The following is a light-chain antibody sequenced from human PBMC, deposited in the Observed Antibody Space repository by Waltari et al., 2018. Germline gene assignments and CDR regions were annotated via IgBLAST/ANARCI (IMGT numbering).Light chain of an antibody. J-gene: IGLJ3*02. Sequence: QSALTQPRSVSGSPGQSVTISCRGTNSDVGGYHYVSWYQRHPGKAPKLMIYDVSKRPSGVPDRFSGSKSGITASLTISGLQAEDEADYYCCSYAGSYTVFGGGTKLTV. CDR1: NSDVGGYHY. CDR3: CSYAGSYTV. V-gene: IGLV2-11*01. CDR2: DVS.